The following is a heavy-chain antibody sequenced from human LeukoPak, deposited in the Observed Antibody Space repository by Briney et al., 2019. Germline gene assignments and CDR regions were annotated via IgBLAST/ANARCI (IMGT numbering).Heavy chain of an antibody. V-gene: IGHV3-23*01. CDR3: ARFRSTTIIGGGLDY. Sequence: GGSLRLSCAASGFTFSSYAMSWVRQAPGKGLEWVSAISGSGGSTYYADSVKGRFTISRDNSKNTLYLQMNSLRAEDTAVYFCARFRSTTIIGGGLDYWGQGTLVTVSS. J-gene: IGHJ4*02. CDR2: ISGSGGST. CDR1: GFTFSSYA. D-gene: IGHD3-10*02.